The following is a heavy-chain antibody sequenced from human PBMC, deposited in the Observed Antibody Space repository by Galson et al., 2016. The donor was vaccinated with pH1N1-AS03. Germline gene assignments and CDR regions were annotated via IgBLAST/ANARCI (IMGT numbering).Heavy chain of an antibody. CDR1: GYTFISYV. CDR2: INAGNGNT. Sequence: SCKASGYTFISYVMHWVRQAPGQRLEWMGWINAGNGNTTYSQGFQGRVTITRDTSASKAYMELSSLRSEDTAVYYCARGRGSYGMDVWGQGTTVTVSS. V-gene: IGHV1-3*01. J-gene: IGHJ6*02. CDR3: ARGRGSYGMDV. D-gene: IGHD1-26*01.